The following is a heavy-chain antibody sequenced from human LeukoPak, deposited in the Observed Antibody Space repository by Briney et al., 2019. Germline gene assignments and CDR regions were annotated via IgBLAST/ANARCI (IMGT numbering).Heavy chain of an antibody. J-gene: IGHJ4*02. CDR3: ARDGLGSRPLDY. D-gene: IGHD2-15*01. Sequence: SETLSLTCTVSNYSMTSGYYWTWIRQSPGKGLEWIGSLYHTRYTYYNPSLKSRVNMTVDPAMNQFSLKLRSVTAADTAVYYCARDGLGSRPLDYWGQGTLVTVSS. CDR1: NYSMTSGYY. V-gene: IGHV4-38-2*02. CDR2: LYHTRYT.